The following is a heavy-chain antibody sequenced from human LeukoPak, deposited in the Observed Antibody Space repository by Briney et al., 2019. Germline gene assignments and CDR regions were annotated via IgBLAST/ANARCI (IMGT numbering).Heavy chain of an antibody. V-gene: IGHV1-69*05. J-gene: IGHJ3*02. CDR2: IIPIFGTA. CDR3: ALYGTTLSAFDI. CDR1: GYTFTGYY. Sequence: SVKVSCKASGYTFTGYYMHWVRQAPGQGLEWMGGIIPIFGTANYAQKSQGRVTITTDESTSTAYMELSSLRSEDTAVYYCALYGTTLSAFDIWGQGTMVTVSS. D-gene: IGHD1-7*01.